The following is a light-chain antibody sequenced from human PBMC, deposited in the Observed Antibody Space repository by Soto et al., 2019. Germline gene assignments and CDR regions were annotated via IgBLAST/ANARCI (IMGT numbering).Light chain of an antibody. CDR3: LQDYSYPYT. J-gene: IGKJ2*01. CDR2: SAS. V-gene: IGKV1-6*01. Sequence: AIQMTQSPSSLSASVGDRVTITCRASQDIKNDLGWYQQKPGRAPKLLMYSASTLHTEVPSRFSGSGSGSDFTLTISSLQPEDFATYYCLQDYSYPYTFGQRTKLEIK. CDR1: QDIKND.